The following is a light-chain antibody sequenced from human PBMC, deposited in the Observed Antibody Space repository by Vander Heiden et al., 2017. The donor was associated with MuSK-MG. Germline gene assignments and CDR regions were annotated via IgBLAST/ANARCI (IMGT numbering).Light chain of an antibody. J-gene: IGLJ2*01. CDR3: AAWDDSLNAVV. Sequence: QSVLTQPPSASETPGQRVTISCYVSSSNIGSNTVNWYQHLPGTAPKLLIYNNNQRPSGVPDRFSGSKSGTSASLAISGLQSEDEADYYCAAWDDSLNAVVFGGGTKLTVL. CDR2: NNN. V-gene: IGLV1-44*01. CDR1: SSNIGSNT.